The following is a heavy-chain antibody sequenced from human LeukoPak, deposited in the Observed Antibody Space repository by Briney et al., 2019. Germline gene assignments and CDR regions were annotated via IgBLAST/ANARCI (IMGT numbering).Heavy chain of an antibody. D-gene: IGHD3-22*01. J-gene: IGHJ6*02. Sequence: SETLSLTCAVYGGSFSGYYWSWIRQPPGKGLEWIGEINHSGSTNYNPSLKSRVTISVDTSKNQFSLKLSSVTAADTAVYYCARGNYDSSGYYTYYYYGMDVWGQGTTVTVSS. CDR2: INHSGST. V-gene: IGHV4-34*01. CDR1: GGSFSGYY. CDR3: ARGNYDSSGYYTYYYYGMDV.